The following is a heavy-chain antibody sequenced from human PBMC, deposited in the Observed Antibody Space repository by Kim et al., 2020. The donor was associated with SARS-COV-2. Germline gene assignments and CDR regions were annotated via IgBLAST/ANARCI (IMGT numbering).Heavy chain of an antibody. D-gene: IGHD6-19*01. Sequence: QKLQGRVTMTTDTSTSTAYMELRSLRSDDTAVYYCARGAVAGTPPYYFDYWGQGTLVTVSS. V-gene: IGHV1-18*01. J-gene: IGHJ4*02. CDR3: ARGAVAGTPPYYFDY.